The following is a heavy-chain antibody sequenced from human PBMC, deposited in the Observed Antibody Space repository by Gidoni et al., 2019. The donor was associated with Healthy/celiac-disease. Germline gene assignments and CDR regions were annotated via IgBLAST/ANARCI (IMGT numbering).Heavy chain of an antibody. J-gene: IGHJ6*02. V-gene: IGHV4-34*01. CDR2: INHSGST. CDR1: GGSFSGYY. D-gene: IGHD1-26*01. Sequence: QVQLQQWGAGLLKPSETLSLTCAVYGGSFSGYYWSWIRQPPGKGLEWIGEINHSGSTNYNPSLKSRVTISVDTSKNQFSLKLSSVTAADTAVYYCARSRWELLRRYYYYYYGMDVWGQGTTVTVSS. CDR3: ARSRWELLRRYYYYYYGMDV.